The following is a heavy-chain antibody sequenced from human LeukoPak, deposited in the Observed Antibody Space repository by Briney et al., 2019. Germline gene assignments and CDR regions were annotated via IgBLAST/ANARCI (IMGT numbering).Heavy chain of an antibody. Sequence: TSETLSLTCTVSGGSISSYYWSWIRQPAGKGLEWIGRIYSSGSTNYNPSLKSRVTMSVDASKNQFSPKLSSVTAADTAVYYCARGQYHLLYWYFDLWGRGTLVTVSS. CDR3: ARGQYHLLYWYFDL. CDR2: IYSSGST. CDR1: GGSISSYY. V-gene: IGHV4-4*07. D-gene: IGHD2-2*01. J-gene: IGHJ2*01.